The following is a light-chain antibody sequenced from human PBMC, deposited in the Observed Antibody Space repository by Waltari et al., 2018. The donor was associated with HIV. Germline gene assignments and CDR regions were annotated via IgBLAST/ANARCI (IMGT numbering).Light chain of an antibody. Sequence: DIQMTQSPSSMSASVVDRVTITCRASQFISTSLAWYQQRPSRAPKLLIFAASRLQSGVPSRFSGGGSGTQFTLTINRLQPEDLATYYCQQAFSFPHTFGQGT. CDR1: QFISTS. V-gene: IGKV1-12*01. CDR2: AAS. CDR3: QQAFSFPHT. J-gene: IGKJ2*01.